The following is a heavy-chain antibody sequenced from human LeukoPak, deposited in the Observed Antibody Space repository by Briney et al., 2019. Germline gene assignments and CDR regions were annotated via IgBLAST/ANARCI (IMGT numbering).Heavy chain of an antibody. CDR2: MHYTGSG. D-gene: IGHD3-10*01. Sequence: SETLSLTCSVSGGSITRTTYHWGWIRQPPGKGLEWIGSMHYTGSGNYNPFLKSRVTISVDTSKNQFSLKLSSVTAADTAVYYCARGPREKLWTRMFDYWGQGTLVTVSS. CDR1: GGSITRTTYH. V-gene: IGHV4-39*07. CDR3: ARGPREKLWTRMFDY. J-gene: IGHJ4*02.